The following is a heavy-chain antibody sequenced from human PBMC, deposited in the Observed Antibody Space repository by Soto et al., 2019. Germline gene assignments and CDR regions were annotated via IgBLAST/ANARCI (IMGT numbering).Heavy chain of an antibody. V-gene: IGHV1-18*01. CDR2: ISAYNGNT. J-gene: IGHJ5*02. D-gene: IGHD3-9*01. CDR3: ARGPPVHYDILTGENWFDP. Sequence: ASVKVSCKASGYTFTSYGISWVRQAPGQGLEWMGWISAYNGNTNYAQKLQGRVTMTTDTSTSTAYMEPRSLRSDDTAVYYCARGPPVHYDILTGENWFDPWGQGTLVTVSS. CDR1: GYTFTSYG.